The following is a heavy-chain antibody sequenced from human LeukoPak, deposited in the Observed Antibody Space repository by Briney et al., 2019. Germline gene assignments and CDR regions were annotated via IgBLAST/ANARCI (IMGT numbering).Heavy chain of an antibody. J-gene: IGHJ4*02. D-gene: IGHD1-1*01. CDR3: AKDRETTSSGTFDY. CDR1: GFTFSSYG. V-gene: IGHV3-30*18. Sequence: PGRSLRLSCAASGFTFSSYGMHCVRQAPGKGLEGVAFIAEDGSNEKYTDSVKGRFTIPRDNSNNTLYLRMNDLRAEDTGVYYCAKDRETTSSGTFDYWGQGTLITVSS. CDR2: IAEDGSNE.